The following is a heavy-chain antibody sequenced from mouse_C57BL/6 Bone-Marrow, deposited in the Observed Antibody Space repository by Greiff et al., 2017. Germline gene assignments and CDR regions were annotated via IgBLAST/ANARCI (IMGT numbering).Heavy chain of an antibody. CDR3: ARPYYDYYAMDY. Sequence: VQLQQPGAELVKPGASVKLSCKASGYTFTSYWMHWVKQRPGQGLEWIGMIQPNSGSTNYNEKFKSKATLTVDKSSSTAYMQLSSLTSEDSAVYYCARPYYDYYAMDYWGQGTSVTVSS. D-gene: IGHD1-1*02. CDR2: IQPNSGST. J-gene: IGHJ4*01. CDR1: GYTFTSYW. V-gene: IGHV1-64*01.